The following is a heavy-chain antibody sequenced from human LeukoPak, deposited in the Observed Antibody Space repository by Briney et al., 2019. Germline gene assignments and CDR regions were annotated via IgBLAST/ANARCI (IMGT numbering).Heavy chain of an antibody. J-gene: IGHJ6*03. CDR1: GGSISSYY. CDR3: ARVESTSCYPIACYYMDV. CDR2: IYTSGST. Sequence: SETLSLTCTVSGGSISSYYWSWIRQPAGKGLEWIGRIYTSGSTNYNPSLKSRVTVSVDTSKNQFSLKLSSVTAADTAVYYCARVESTSCYPIACYYMDVWGKGTTVTVSS. D-gene: IGHD2-2*01. V-gene: IGHV4-4*07.